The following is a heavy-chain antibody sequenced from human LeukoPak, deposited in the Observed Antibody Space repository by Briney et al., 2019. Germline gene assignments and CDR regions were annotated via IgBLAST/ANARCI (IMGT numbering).Heavy chain of an antibody. J-gene: IGHJ5*02. CDR1: GGTFSSYA. D-gene: IGHD2-2*01. Sequence: SVKVSFKASGGTFSSYAISWVRQAPGQGLEWMGRITPIFGTANYAQKFQGRVTITADKSTNTAYMELSSLRSEDTAVYYCARDGAGGYCSSTRCYVFDPWGQGTLVTVSS. CDR3: ARDGAGGYCSSTRCYVFDP. V-gene: IGHV1-69*06. CDR2: ITPIFGTA.